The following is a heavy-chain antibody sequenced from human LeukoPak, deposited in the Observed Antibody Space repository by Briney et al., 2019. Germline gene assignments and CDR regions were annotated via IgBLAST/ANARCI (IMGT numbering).Heavy chain of an antibody. V-gene: IGHV1-2*02. CDR3: ARVDTAMVLDY. CDR1: GYTFTGYY. J-gene: IGHJ4*02. D-gene: IGHD5-18*01. CDR2: INPNSGGT. Sequence: ASVKVSCKASGYTFTGYYMHWVRQAPGQGLEWMGWINPNSGGTNYAQKFQGRVTMTRDTSISTAYMELSSLRSEDTAVYYCARVDTAMVLDYWGQGTLVTVSS.